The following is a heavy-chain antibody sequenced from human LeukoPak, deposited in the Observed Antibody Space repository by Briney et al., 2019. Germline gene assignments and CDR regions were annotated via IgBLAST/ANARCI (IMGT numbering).Heavy chain of an antibody. J-gene: IGHJ6*02. CDR3: AKDRATVTTVFATDGMDV. V-gene: IGHV3-23*01. CDR2: ISGSGGST. Sequence: PGGSLRLSCAASGFTFSSYAMSWVRQAPGKGLEWVSAISGSGGSTYYADSVKGRFTISRDNSKNTLYLQMKSLRAEDTAVYYCAKDRATVTTVFATDGMDVWGQGATVTVSS. D-gene: IGHD4-11*01. CDR1: GFTFSSYA.